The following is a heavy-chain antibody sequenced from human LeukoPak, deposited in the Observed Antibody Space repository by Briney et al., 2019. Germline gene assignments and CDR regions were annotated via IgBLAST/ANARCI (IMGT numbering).Heavy chain of an antibody. CDR2: IVSKGSST. V-gene: IGHV3-74*01. D-gene: IGHD5-12*01. J-gene: IGHJ4*02. CDR1: GFTFSNYW. Sequence: GGSLRLSCAASGFTFSNYWMHWVRPAPGKGLVWVSHIVSKGSSTTYADSVKGRFTISRDNAKNTLYLQVSSLRAEDTAVYYCARDRGYTQDYWGQGTLVTVS. CDR3: ARDRGYTQDY.